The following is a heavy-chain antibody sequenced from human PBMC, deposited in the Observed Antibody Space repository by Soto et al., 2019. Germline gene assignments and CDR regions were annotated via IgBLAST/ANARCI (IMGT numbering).Heavy chain of an antibody. CDR1: GGSFSGYY. CDR2: INHSGST. J-gene: IGHJ6*03. D-gene: IGHD6-13*01. CDR3: ARGNSGEEFGDLDSSSWYMSDRNYYYYYMDV. Sequence: SETLSLTCAVYGGSFSGYYWSWIRQPPGKGLEWIGEINHSGSTNYNPSLKSRVTISVDTSKNQFSLKLSSVTAADTAVYYCARGNSGEEFGDLDSSSWYMSDRNYYYYYMDVWGKGTTVTVSS. V-gene: IGHV4-34*01.